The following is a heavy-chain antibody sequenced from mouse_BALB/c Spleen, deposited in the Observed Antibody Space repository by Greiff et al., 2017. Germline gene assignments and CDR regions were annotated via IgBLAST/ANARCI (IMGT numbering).Heavy chain of an antibody. CDR2: ISYSGST. D-gene: IGHD1-1*01. V-gene: IGHV3-2*02. CDR1: GYSITSDYA. Sequence: EVQGVESGPGLVKPSQSLSLTCTVTGYSITSDYAWNWIRQFPGNKLEWMGYISYSGSTSYNPSLKSRISITRDTSKNQFFLQLNSVTTEDTATYYCGGYYGSSYGFAYWGQGTLVTVSA. CDR3: GGYYGSSYGFAY. J-gene: IGHJ3*01.